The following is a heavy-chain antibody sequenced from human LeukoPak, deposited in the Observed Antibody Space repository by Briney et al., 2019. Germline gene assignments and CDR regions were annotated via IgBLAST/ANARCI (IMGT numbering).Heavy chain of an antibody. Sequence: GGSLRLSCAVSGFAFGSEAMSWVRQSPARGLEWVASISPAGGTTYYADYVKGRFTISRDNSNNTLFVHMNSLRAEDTAVYYCAKVRSGSANWALRIFDNWGQGTLVTVFS. CDR3: AKVRSGSANWALRIFDN. D-gene: IGHD1-1*01. CDR2: ISPAGGTT. V-gene: IGHV3-23*01. J-gene: IGHJ4*02. CDR1: GFAFGSEA.